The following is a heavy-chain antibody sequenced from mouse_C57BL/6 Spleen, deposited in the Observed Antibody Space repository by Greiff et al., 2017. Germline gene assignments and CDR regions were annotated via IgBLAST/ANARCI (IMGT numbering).Heavy chain of an antibody. D-gene: IGHD3-1*01. CDR2: ISDGGSYT. CDR1: GFTFSSYA. Sequence: DVKLVESGGGLVKPGGSLKLSCAASGFTFSSYAMSWVRQTPEKRLEWVATISDGGSYTYYPDNVKGRFTISRDNAKNNLYLQMSHLKSEDTAMYYCARDRESHAMDYWGQGTSVTVSS. V-gene: IGHV5-4*01. J-gene: IGHJ4*01. CDR3: ARDRESHAMDY.